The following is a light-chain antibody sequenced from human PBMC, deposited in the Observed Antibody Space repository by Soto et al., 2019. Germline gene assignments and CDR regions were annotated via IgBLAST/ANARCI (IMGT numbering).Light chain of an antibody. J-gene: IGKJ4*01. CDR3: QKNDSSPRT. CDR2: AAS. V-gene: IGKV1-27*01. CDR1: QGVSNY. Sequence: DIQMTQSPSSLSASLGDRVTITCRASQGVSNYLAWYQQKPGKVPQLLIYAASTLQSGVPSRFSGSGSGTDFTLTISSLQPEDVASYFCQKNDSSPRTFGGGTKVAIK.